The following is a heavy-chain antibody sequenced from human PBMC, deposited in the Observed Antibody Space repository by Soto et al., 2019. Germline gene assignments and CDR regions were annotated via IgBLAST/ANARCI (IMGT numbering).Heavy chain of an antibody. CDR2: IYYSGST. Sequence: PSETLSLTCTVSGGSVSSGSHYWSWIRQPPGKGLEWIGYIYYSGSTNYNPSLKSRVTISVDTSKNQFSLKLSSVTAADTAVYYCEGDLMVDIVATYGMDVWGQGTTVTVSS. D-gene: IGHD5-12*01. CDR3: EGDLMVDIVATYGMDV. J-gene: IGHJ6*02. V-gene: IGHV4-61*01. CDR1: GGSVSSGSHY.